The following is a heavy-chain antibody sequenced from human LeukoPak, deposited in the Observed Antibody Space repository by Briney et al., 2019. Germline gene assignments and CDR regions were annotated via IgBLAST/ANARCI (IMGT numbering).Heavy chain of an antibody. V-gene: IGHV3-30*03. CDR3: ARGKHAMYSSSWYPDY. D-gene: IGHD6-13*01. J-gene: IGHJ4*02. CDR2: ISYDGSNK. Sequence: LPGRSLRLSCAASGFTFSSYGMHWVRQAPGKGLEWVAVISYDGSNKYYADSVKGRFTISRDNSKNTLYLQMNSLRAEDTAVYYCARGKHAMYSSSWYPDYWGQGTLVTISS. CDR1: GFTFSSYG.